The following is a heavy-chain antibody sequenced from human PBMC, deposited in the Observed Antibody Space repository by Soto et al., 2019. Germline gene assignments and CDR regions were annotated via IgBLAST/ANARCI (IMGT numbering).Heavy chain of an antibody. Sequence: GGSLRLSCAASGFTFSSYAMSWVRQAPGKGLEWVSAISGSGGSTYYADSVKGRFTISRDNSKNALYLQMNSLRAEDTAVYYCASSYYDSSGYYRHYYYYGMDVWGQGTTVTVSS. CDR1: GFTFSSYA. D-gene: IGHD3-22*01. CDR3: ASSYYDSSGYYRHYYYYGMDV. V-gene: IGHV3-23*01. CDR2: ISGSGGST. J-gene: IGHJ6*02.